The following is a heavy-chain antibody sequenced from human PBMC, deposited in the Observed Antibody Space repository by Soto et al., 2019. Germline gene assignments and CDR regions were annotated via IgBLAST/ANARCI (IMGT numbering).Heavy chain of an antibody. CDR3: ARGKEQPDY. V-gene: IGHV3-7*05. CDR1: GFTVSGYW. Sequence: ESGGGFVQPGGSLRLSCAASGFTVSGYWMTWVRQAPGKGLEWVANINEDGSEKYYVDSVKGRCTISRDNAKNSLHLQMNSLGAEDTAVYYCARGKEQPDYWGQGTLVTVSS. CDR2: INEDGSEK. J-gene: IGHJ4*02.